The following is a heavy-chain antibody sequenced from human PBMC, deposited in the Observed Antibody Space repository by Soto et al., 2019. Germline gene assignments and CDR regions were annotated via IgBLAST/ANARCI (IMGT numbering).Heavy chain of an antibody. J-gene: IGHJ5*02. CDR1: GFTFGDYA. V-gene: IGHV3-49*03. D-gene: IGHD3-3*01. CDR2: IRSKAYGGTT. Sequence: LRLSCTASGFTFGDYAMSWFRQAPGKGLEWVGFIRSKAYGGTTEYAASVKGRFTISRDDSKSIAYLQMNSLKTEDTAVYYCTAGSITIFGVAPDWFDPWGQGTLVTVSS. CDR3: TAGSITIFGVAPDWFDP.